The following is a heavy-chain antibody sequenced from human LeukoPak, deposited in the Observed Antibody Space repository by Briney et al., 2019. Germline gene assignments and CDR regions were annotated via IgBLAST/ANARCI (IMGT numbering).Heavy chain of an antibody. Sequence: ASVKVSCKSSDYTFTSYGISWVRQAPGQGLEWMGWISAYSGNTNYGQKFRGRVTMTTDTSTSTAYMELRSLRSDDTAVYYCARANGDYPDWGQGTLVTVSS. CDR3: ARANGDYPD. D-gene: IGHD4-17*01. V-gene: IGHV1-18*01. J-gene: IGHJ4*02. CDR2: ISAYSGNT. CDR1: DYTFTSYG.